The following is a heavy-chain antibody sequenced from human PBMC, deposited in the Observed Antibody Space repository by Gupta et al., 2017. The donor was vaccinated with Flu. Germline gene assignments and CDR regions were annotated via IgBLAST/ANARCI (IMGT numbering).Heavy chain of an antibody. CDR3: ARDETEWRVDY. D-gene: IGHD3-3*01. CDR2: ISGSSSYR. CDR1: GFTFSSYS. Sequence: EVQLVESGGGLVKPGGSLRLSCAASGFTFSSYSMNWVRQAPGKGLEWVSSISGSSSYRDDADSVKGRFTISRDNAKNSLYMQMKRLRAEDTAVYYGARDETEWRVDYGGQGTMVTVYS. V-gene: IGHV3-21*01. J-gene: IGHJ4*02.